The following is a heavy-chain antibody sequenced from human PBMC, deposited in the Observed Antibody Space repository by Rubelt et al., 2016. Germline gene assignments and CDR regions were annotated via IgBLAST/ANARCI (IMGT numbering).Heavy chain of an antibody. Sequence: QVQLVQSGAEVKKPGASVKVSCKASGYTFTGYSMHWVRQAPGQGLACMGWINPNLGGTNYDKKLQGRVTMTRETSISTAYMELSRLRSDDTAVYYCARGQREHDALDIWGQGTMVTVSS. CDR3: ARGQREHDALDI. V-gene: IGHV1-2*02. D-gene: IGHD1/OR15-1a*01. CDR1: GYTFTGYS. J-gene: IGHJ3*02. CDR2: INPNLGGT.